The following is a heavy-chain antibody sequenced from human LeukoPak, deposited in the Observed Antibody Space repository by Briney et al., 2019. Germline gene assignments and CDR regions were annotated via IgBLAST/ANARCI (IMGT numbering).Heavy chain of an antibody. Sequence: PSETLSLTCTVSGGSISSSSYYWGWIRQPPGKGLEWIRSIYYSGHNYYNPSLRSRVAISVDTSKQQFSLKVSSDTAADTAVYYCARHDEMTTVTTGYDYWGEGALVTVSS. CDR3: ARHDEMTTVTTGYDY. CDR1: GGSISSSSYY. CDR2: IYYSGHN. J-gene: IGHJ4*02. D-gene: IGHD4-17*01. V-gene: IGHV4-39*01.